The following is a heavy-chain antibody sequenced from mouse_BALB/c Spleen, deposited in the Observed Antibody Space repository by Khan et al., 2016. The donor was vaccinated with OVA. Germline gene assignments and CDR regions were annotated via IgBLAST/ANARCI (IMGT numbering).Heavy chain of an antibody. CDR3: ARSTYSYAFAY. CDR2: MFYSGNT. D-gene: IGHD2-12*01. CDR1: GDYITSGY. Sequence: EVQLQESGPSLVKPSQTLSLTCSVTGDYITSGYWSWIRKFPGNKLEYMGYMFYSGNTYYNPSLKSRISIIRHTSKNQYYLQLNSVTTEDTATYYCARSTYSYAFAYWGQGTLVTVSA. J-gene: IGHJ3*01. V-gene: IGHV3-8*02.